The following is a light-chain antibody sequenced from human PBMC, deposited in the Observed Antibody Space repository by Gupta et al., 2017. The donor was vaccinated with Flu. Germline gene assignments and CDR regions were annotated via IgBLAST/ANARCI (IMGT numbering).Light chain of an antibody. CDR1: AWPKQY. J-gene: IGLJ3*02. V-gene: IGLV3-10*01. CDR3: YSTDTSGNHRV. CDR2: EDR. Sequence: GQTAWITCSGDAWPKQYAYLYQQESGQAPVLIIYEDRKRPSGIPGRFSGSSSGTMATLTISGAQVEDEADYYCYSTDTSGNHRVFGGGTNLTVL.